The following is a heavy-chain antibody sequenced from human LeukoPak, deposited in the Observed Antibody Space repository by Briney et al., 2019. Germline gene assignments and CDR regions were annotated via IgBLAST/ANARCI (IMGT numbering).Heavy chain of an antibody. CDR2: IYYSGST. J-gene: IGHJ4*02. CDR1: GGSISSSSYY. Sequence: SETLSLTCTVSGGSISSSSYYWGWIRQPPGKGLEWIGSIYYSGSTYYNPSLKSRVTISVDTSKNQFSLKLSSVTAADTAVYYCARVPALWSGYYLDYWGQGTLVTVSS. D-gene: IGHD3-3*01. CDR3: ARVPALWSGYYLDY. V-gene: IGHV4-39*01.